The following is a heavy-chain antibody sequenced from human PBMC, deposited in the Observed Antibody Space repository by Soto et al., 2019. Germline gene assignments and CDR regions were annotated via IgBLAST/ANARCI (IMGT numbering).Heavy chain of an antibody. CDR3: AKIGDPTYGNWYFDP. J-gene: IGHJ2*01. V-gene: IGHV3-23*01. Sequence: EVQLLESGGDLVQPGGSLRLSCAASGFTFSSYAMSWVRQDPRKGLGWVSTVDRSGSNTYYTDSVKGRFTISRDNSKNTLFLQRNSLSTEDTAVYYCAKIGDPTYGNWYFDPWGRCTLITVSS. CDR1: GFTFSSYA. CDR2: VDRSGSNT. D-gene: IGHD3-10*01.